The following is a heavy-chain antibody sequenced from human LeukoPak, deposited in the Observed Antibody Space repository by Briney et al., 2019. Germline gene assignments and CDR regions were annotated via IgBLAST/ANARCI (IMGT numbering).Heavy chain of an antibody. V-gene: IGHV4-34*01. Sequence: SETLSLTCAVYGGSFCGYYGSWIRQPPGKRLEWIREIKHSGNTNYNPSLKSRVTISVETSKNQFSLKLSSVTAADTAVYYCARGLAYRGASDIWGQGTMVTVSS. D-gene: IGHD1-14*01. J-gene: IGHJ3*02. CDR3: ARGLAYRGASDI. CDR2: IKHSGNT. CDR1: GGSFCGYY.